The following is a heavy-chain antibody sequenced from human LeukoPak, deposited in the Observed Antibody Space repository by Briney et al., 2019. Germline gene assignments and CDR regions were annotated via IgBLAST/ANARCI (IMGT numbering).Heavy chain of an antibody. CDR2: IYTSGST. V-gene: IGHV4-39*07. D-gene: IGHD2-15*01. Sequence: SETLSLTCTVSGGSISSSSYYWGWIRQPPGKRLEWIGSIYTSGSTKYNPSLTSRVTMSVDTSKNQFSLKLRSVTAADTAVYYCARAVHCSGGSCYFDYWGQGTLVTVSS. CDR3: ARAVHCSGGSCYFDY. CDR1: GGSISSSSYY. J-gene: IGHJ4*02.